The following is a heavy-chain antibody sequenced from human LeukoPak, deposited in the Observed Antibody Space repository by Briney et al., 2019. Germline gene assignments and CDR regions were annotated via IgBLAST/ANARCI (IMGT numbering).Heavy chain of an antibody. CDR2: ISDSGGRT. J-gene: IGHJ4*02. CDR1: GITLSNYG. CDR3: AKRGVVIRVILVGFHKEAYYFDS. Sequence: GGSLRLSCAVSGITLSNYGMSWVRQAPGKGLEWVAGISDSGGRTKYADSVKGRFTISRDNSKNILYLQMTSLRAEDTAVYFCAKRGVVIRVILVGFHKEAYYFDSWGQGALVTVSS. D-gene: IGHD3-22*01. V-gene: IGHV3-23*01.